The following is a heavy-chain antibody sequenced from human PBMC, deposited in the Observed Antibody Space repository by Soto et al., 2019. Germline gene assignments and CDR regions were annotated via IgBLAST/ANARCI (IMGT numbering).Heavy chain of an antibody. J-gene: IGHJ6*02. Sequence: PGGSLRLSCAASGFTFSSYGMHWVRQAPGKGLEWVAVIWYDGSNKYYADSVKGRFTISRDNSKNTLYLQMNSLRAEDTAVYYCARDLIMITFGGVIENYYYYYGMHVWGQGTTVTVSS. CDR1: GFTFSSYG. CDR3: ARDLIMITFGGVIENYYYYYGMHV. CDR2: IWYDGSNK. V-gene: IGHV3-33*01. D-gene: IGHD3-16*02.